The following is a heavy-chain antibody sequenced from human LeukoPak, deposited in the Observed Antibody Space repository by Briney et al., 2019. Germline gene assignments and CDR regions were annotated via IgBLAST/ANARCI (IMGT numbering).Heavy chain of an antibody. V-gene: IGHV3-21*01. D-gene: IGHD3-22*01. CDR2: ISSSSSYI. J-gene: IGHJ4*02. CDR3: ARGHLSGYCDY. CDR1: GFTFSSYS. Sequence: GGSLRLSCAASGFTFSSYSMNWVRQAPGKGLEWVSSISSSSSYIYHADSVKGRFTISRDNAKNSLYLQMNSLRAEDTAVYYCARGHLSGYCDYWGQGTLVTVSS.